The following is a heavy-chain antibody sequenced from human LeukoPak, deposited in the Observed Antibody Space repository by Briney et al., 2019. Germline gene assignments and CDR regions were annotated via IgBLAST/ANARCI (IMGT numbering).Heavy chain of an antibody. CDR1: GGSISSYY. V-gene: IGHV4-59*01. Sequence: PSETLSLTCTVSGGSISSYYWSWIRQPPGKGLEWIGYIYYSGSTNYNPSLKSRVTISVDTSKNQFSLKLSSVTAADTAVYYCASTTNYYDSSGPNFDYWGQGTLVTVSS. CDR2: IYYSGST. J-gene: IGHJ4*02. CDR3: ASTTNYYDSSGPNFDY. D-gene: IGHD3-22*01.